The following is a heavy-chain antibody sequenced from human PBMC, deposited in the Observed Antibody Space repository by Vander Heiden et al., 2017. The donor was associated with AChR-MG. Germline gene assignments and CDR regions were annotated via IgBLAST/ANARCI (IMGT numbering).Heavy chain of an antibody. CDR3: ARDRGGVDVVVPAAMVK. J-gene: IGHJ4*02. V-gene: IGHV1-69*01. D-gene: IGHD2-2*01. Sequence: QVQLVQSGAEVKKPGSSVKVSCKASGGTFSSYAISWVRQAPGQGLGWMGGIIPIFGTANYAQKFQGRVTITADESTSTAYMELSSLRSEDTAVYYCARDRGGVDVVVPAAMVKWGQGTLVTVSS. CDR1: GGTFSSYA. CDR2: IIPIFGTA.